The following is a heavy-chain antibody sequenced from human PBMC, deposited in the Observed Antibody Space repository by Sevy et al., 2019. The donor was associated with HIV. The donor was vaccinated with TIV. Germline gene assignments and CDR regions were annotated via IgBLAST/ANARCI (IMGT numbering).Heavy chain of an antibody. J-gene: IGHJ3*02. CDR1: GGSISSANYY. Sequence: SETLSLTCTVSGGSISSANYYWSWIRQPPGKGLEWIGYIHHSGSTDYKPSFESRVSISVDTSKNQFSLKLSSVTAADTSVYYCARDQSYYDSNGYRVAFDIWGQGTMVTVSS. V-gene: IGHV4-30-4*01. CDR3: ARDQSYYDSNGYRVAFDI. CDR2: IHHSGST. D-gene: IGHD3-22*01.